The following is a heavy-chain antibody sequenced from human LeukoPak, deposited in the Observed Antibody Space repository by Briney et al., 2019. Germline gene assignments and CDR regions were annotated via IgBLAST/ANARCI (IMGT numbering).Heavy chain of an antibody. D-gene: IGHD3-22*01. CDR2: INGDGGST. Sequence: GGSLRLSCAASGGTFSSYWMHWVRQAPGKGLVWVSRINGDGGSTNYADSVKGRFTISRDNAENTLYLQMNSLRAEDTAVYYCARADSSKTRSFDYWGQGTLVTVSS. CDR1: GGTFSSYW. V-gene: IGHV3-74*01. J-gene: IGHJ4*02. CDR3: ARADSSKTRSFDY.